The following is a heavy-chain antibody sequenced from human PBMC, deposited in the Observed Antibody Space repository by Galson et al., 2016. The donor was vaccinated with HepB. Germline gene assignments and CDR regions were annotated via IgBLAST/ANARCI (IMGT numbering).Heavy chain of an antibody. CDR1: GIPLSRHT. Sequence: SLRLSCAASGIPLSRHTMNWARQAPGKGLEWVSSITSSSTARYYADSAKGRFAISRDNAIQSLYLQMNSLRAEDTAVYYCASAPSYDSRGFYPAIEYWGQGALVIVSS. CDR3: ASAPSYDSRGFYPAIEY. CDR2: ITSSSTAR. D-gene: IGHD3-22*01. J-gene: IGHJ4*02. V-gene: IGHV3-48*04.